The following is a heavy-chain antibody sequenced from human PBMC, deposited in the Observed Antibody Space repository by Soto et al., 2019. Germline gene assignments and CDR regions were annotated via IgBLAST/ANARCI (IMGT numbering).Heavy chain of an antibody. CDR1: GFNFDRFT. J-gene: IGHJ4*02. D-gene: IGHD2-21*02. Sequence: EVQLVESGGLLVPPGGSLRLSCAASGFNFDRFTMHWLRQTPERGLEWVSYIRGDGGDIRYADSVRGRFTISRDNNEDFVYLTTNSLTTEDTALFCCAIKRDCGVVCFYFDFWGPGALVTVSS. CDR3: AIKRDCGVVCFYFDF. V-gene: IGHV3-43*01. CDR2: IRGDGGDI.